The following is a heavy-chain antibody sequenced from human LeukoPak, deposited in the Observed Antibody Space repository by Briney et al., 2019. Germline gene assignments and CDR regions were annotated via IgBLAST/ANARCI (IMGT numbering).Heavy chain of an antibody. CDR3: AKNHERGRYDSFDV. D-gene: IGHD3-16*02. CDR1: GFTFSSYG. J-gene: IGHJ3*01. CDR2: ISYDGSNK. Sequence: GRSLRLSCAASGFTFSSYGMHWVRQAPGKGLEWVAVISYDGSNKYYADSVKGRFSISRDNSKNTLYLQLDSLRAEDTGVYYCAKNHERGRYDSFDVWAQGSWVTVSS. V-gene: IGHV3-30*18.